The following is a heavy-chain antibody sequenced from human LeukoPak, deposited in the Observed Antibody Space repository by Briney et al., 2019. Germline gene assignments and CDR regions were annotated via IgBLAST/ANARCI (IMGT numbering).Heavy chain of an antibody. Sequence: GGSLRLSCAASGFTFSSYGMHWVRQAPGKGLEWVAVIWYDGSNKYYADSVKGRFTISRDNSKNTLYLQMNSLRAEDTAVYYCAKDTGGGNSDYFDYWGQGTLVTVS. CDR2: IWYDGSNK. J-gene: IGHJ4*02. CDR1: GFTFSSYG. CDR3: AKDTGGGNSDYFDY. D-gene: IGHD4-23*01. V-gene: IGHV3-33*06.